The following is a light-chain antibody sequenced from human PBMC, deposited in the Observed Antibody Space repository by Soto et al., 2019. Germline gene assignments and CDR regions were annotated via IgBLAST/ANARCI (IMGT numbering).Light chain of an antibody. CDR1: SGHSSYI. CDR3: ETWDSNTVV. CDR2: LEGTGSY. Sequence: QPVLTQSSSASASLGSSVKLTCTLSSGHSSYIIAWHQQQPGKAPRYLMKLEGTGSYNQGSVVSDRFSGSSSGADRYLTISNLPVEDEADYYCETWDSNTVVFGGGTKLTVL. J-gene: IGLJ2*01. V-gene: IGLV4-60*02.